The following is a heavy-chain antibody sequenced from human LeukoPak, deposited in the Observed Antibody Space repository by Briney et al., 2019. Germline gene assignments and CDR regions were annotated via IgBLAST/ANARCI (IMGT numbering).Heavy chain of an antibody. J-gene: IGHJ4*02. Sequence: PGGSLRLSCAASRFTFSSYGMHWVRQAPGKGLEWVAVISYDGSNKYYADSVKGRFTISRDNSKNTLYLQMSSLRAEDTAVYYCAKDSSFYGDYFDYWGQGTLVTVSS. CDR1: RFTFSSYG. V-gene: IGHV3-30*18. CDR3: AKDSSFYGDYFDY. D-gene: IGHD4-17*01. CDR2: ISYDGSNK.